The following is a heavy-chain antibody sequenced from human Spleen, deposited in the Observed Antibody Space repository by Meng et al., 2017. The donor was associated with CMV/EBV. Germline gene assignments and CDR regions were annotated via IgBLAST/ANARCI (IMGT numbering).Heavy chain of an antibody. CDR3: AKVQVGSRFDYYYYGMDV. J-gene: IGHJ6*02. V-gene: IGHV3-30*02. CDR2: IRHDGSNK. CDR1: GFTFADYG. Sequence: GESLKISCSASGFTFADYGIHWVRQAPGKGLEWVAFIRHDGSNKYYADSVKGRFTIARDNSKNTLYLQMNSLRAEDTAVYLCAKVQVGSRFDYYYYGMDVWGQGTTVTVSS. D-gene: IGHD6-13*01.